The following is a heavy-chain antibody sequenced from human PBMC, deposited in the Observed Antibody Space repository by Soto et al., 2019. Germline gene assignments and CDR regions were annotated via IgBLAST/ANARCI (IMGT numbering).Heavy chain of an antibody. Sequence: GGSMRLSCAASGFTFISYSMNWVRQATGKGLEWVSSISSSSSYIYYADSVKGRFTISRDNAKNSLYLQMNSLRAEDTAVYYCARIYDFWSGAENYYGMDVWGQGTTVTVSS. V-gene: IGHV3-21*01. CDR3: ARIYDFWSGAENYYGMDV. CDR1: GFTFISYS. CDR2: ISSSSSYI. D-gene: IGHD3-3*01. J-gene: IGHJ6*02.